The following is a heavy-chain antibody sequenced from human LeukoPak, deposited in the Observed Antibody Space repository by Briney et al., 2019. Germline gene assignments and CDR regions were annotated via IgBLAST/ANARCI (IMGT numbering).Heavy chain of an antibody. V-gene: IGHV3-7*01. CDR3: ARSVTASFDY. Sequence: QPGGSLRLSCAASGFTISSYWMSWVRQAPGEGLEWVANIKQDGSEKYYVDSVKGRFTISRDNAKNSLYLQMNSLRAEDTAVYYCARSVTASFDYWGQGTLVTVSS. J-gene: IGHJ4*02. CDR2: IKQDGSEK. CDR1: GFTISSYW. D-gene: IGHD2-21*02.